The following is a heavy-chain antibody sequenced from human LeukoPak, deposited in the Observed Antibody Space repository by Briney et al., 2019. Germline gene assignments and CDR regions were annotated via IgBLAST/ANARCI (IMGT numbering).Heavy chain of an antibody. Sequence: PSETLSLTCAVYGGSFSGYYWSWIRQPPGKGLEWIGEINHSGSTNYNPSLKSRVTISVDTSKNQFPLKLSSVTVADTAVYYCARGTRLPNWNYRAYYFDYWGQGTLVTVSS. CDR3: ARGTRLPNWNYRAYYFDY. CDR1: GGSFSGYY. CDR2: INHSGST. J-gene: IGHJ4*02. V-gene: IGHV4-34*01. D-gene: IGHD1-7*01.